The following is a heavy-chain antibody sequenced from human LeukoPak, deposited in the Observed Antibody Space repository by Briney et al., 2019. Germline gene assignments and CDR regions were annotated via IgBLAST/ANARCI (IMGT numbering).Heavy chain of an antibody. CDR3: AKGLTDYMDV. J-gene: IGHJ6*03. CDR2: IYSGGST. V-gene: IGHV3-66*02. Sequence: GGSLRLSCAAFGFTVSSNYMTWVRQAPGKGLEWVSVIYSGGSTYYADSVKGRFTISRDNSKNTLYLQMNSLRAEDTAVYYCAKGLTDYMDVWGKGTTVTVSS. CDR1: GFTVSSNY. D-gene: IGHD4/OR15-4a*01.